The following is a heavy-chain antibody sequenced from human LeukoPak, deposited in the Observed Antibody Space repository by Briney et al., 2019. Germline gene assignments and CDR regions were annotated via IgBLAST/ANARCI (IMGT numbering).Heavy chain of an antibody. CDR3: ARTVGIAVAAINWFDP. CDR1: GGSFSGYY. D-gene: IGHD6-19*01. V-gene: IGHV4-34*01. J-gene: IGHJ5*02. Sequence: SSETLSLTCAVYGGSFSGYYWSWIRQPPGKGLEWIGEINHSGSTNYNPSLKSRVTISVDTSKNQFSLKLSSVTAADTAVYYCARTVGIAVAAINWFDPWGQGTLVTVSS. CDR2: INHSGST.